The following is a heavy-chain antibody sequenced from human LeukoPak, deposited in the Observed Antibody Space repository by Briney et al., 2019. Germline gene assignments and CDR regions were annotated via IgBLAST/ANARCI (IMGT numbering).Heavy chain of an antibody. Sequence: SETLSLTCTVSGGSISSYYWSWIRQPPGKELEWIGYIYYSGSTNYNPSLKSRVTISVDTSKNQFSLKLSSVTAADTAVYYCARISYGRNYYYYYYMDVWGKGTTVTVSS. V-gene: IGHV4-59*01. J-gene: IGHJ6*03. D-gene: IGHD5-18*01. CDR3: ARISYGRNYYYYYYMDV. CDR1: GGSISSYY. CDR2: IYYSGST.